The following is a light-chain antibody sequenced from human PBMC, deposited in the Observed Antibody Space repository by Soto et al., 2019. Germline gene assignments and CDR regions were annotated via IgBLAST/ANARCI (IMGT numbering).Light chain of an antibody. V-gene: IGLV1-44*01. Sequence: QSVLTQPPSASGTPGQRVTISCSGSSSNIGSKTVNWYQQLPGTAPKLLIYSNIQRPSGVPDRFSGSKSGTSASLAISGLQSADEADYYCAAWDDSLNGYVFGTGTKVTVL. CDR3: AAWDDSLNGYV. J-gene: IGLJ1*01. CDR1: SSNIGSKT. CDR2: SNI.